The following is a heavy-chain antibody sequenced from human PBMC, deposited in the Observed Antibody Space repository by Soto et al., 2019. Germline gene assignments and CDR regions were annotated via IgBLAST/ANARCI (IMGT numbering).Heavy chain of an antibody. CDR1: EGTFNSYA. V-gene: IGHV1-69*01. CDR2: IIPYYNTL. J-gene: IGHJ4*02. CDR3: ASGASRWYPSVFDS. D-gene: IGHD6-13*01. Sequence: QAQVVQSGAEVRKPGSSVKLSCKASEGTFNSYAIAWVRQAPGQGLEWMGGIIPYYNTLNYAQKFQHRVTITADDSTNTVYMELSSRRSDDTAVYFCASGASRWYPSVFDSWAQGTLVTVSS.